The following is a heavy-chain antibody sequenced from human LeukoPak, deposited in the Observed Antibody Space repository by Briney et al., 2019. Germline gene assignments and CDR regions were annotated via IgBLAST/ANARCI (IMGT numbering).Heavy chain of an antibody. D-gene: IGHD4-17*01. CDR3: AKVEGTVSYYFDY. J-gene: IGHJ4*02. V-gene: IGHV3-23*01. CDR2: ISGSSLTT. Sequence: PGGSLRLSCAASGFTFSVCAMSWVRQAPGKGLEWVSSISGSSLTTHYADSVKGRFTISRDNSKNTLCLQMNSLRAEDTAIYYCAKVEGTVSYYFDYWGQGILVTVSS. CDR1: GFTFSVCA.